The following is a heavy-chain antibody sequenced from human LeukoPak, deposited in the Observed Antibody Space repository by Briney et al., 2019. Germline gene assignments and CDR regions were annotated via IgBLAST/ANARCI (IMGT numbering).Heavy chain of an antibody. V-gene: IGHV3-7*01. Sequence: GGSLRLSCAASGFTFSSYWMSWVRQAPGKGLEWVANIKQDGSEKYYVDSVKGRFTISRDNAKNSLYLQMNSLRAEDTAVYYCARDRIGFGRYSSSPGYYYYYMDVWGKGTTVTVSS. D-gene: IGHD6-6*01. CDR3: ARDRIGFGRYSSSPGYYYYYMDV. J-gene: IGHJ6*03. CDR1: GFTFSSYW. CDR2: IKQDGSEK.